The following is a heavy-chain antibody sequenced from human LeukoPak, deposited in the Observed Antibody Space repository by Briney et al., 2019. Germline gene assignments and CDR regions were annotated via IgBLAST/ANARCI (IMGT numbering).Heavy chain of an antibody. CDR3: AKLYVAGTQFDY. CDR1: GGSISSSTYY. D-gene: IGHD6-19*01. Sequence: PSETLSLTCTVSGGSISSSTYYWGWIRQPSGKGLEWIGSIYYSGSTYYNPSLKSRVTISVDTSKNQFSLKLSSVTAADTAVYYCAKLYVAGTQFDYWGQGTLVTVSS. V-gene: IGHV4-39*01. CDR2: IYYSGST. J-gene: IGHJ4*02.